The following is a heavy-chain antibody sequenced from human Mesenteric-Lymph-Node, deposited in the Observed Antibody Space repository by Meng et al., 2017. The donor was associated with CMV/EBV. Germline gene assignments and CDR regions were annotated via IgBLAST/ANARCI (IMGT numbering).Heavy chain of an antibody. J-gene: IGHJ4*02. CDR1: GFPYSSYY. CDR2: INPTGGST. D-gene: IGHD5-12*01. Sequence: ASGFPYSSYYMHGVRQAPGQGLEWMGIINPTGGSTSYAQNFQARVTMTRDRSTSTVYMELSSLGSDDTAVYYCARGETSGYGIFEYWGQGTLVTVSS. CDR3: ARGETSGYGIFEY. V-gene: IGHV1-46*01.